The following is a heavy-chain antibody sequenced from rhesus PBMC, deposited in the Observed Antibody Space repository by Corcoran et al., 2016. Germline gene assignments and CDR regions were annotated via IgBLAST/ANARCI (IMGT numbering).Heavy chain of an antibody. D-gene: IGHD1-44*02. CDR1: GGSISDSYR. J-gene: IGHJ4*01. Sequence: QVQLQESGPGVVKPSETLSLTCAVSGGSISDSYRWSWIRQPPGKGLEWIGYIYGRSTSTNYNPSLKSRVTISKDTSKNQVSLKLSSVTAADTAVYYCARKGRPLDYWGQGVLVTVSS. CDR2: IYGRSTST. V-gene: IGHV4S10*01. CDR3: ARKGRPLDY.